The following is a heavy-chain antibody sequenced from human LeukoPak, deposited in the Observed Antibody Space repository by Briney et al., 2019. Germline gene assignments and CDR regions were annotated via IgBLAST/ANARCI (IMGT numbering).Heavy chain of an antibody. CDR1: GYTVSSYG. CDR2: FSAYNSNR. CDR3: ANYSGLVDSNDAFDI. V-gene: IGHV1-18*01. J-gene: IGHJ3*02. D-gene: IGHD2-2*01. Sequence: ASVTVSCKGSGYTVSSYGVSWVRQAPGQGLEWVGWFSAYNSNRHYAHNDQAIMTMTRKTSISTAYPVSMSLRSDDTAVYYVANYSGLVDSNDAFDIWGQGTMVTVSS.